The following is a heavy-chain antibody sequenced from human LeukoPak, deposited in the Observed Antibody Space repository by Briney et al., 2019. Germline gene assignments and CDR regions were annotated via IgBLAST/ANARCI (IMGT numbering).Heavy chain of an antibody. D-gene: IGHD1-14*01. CDR2: ISHSGATT. Sequence: GGSLRLSCAASGFTFNNYAVNWVRQAPGKGLEWVSAISHSGATTYYADSVKGRFTISRDNANNLLYLQMNSLRGEDTAVYYCTRDRSRAEDDWGQGTLVTVSS. CDR1: GFTFNNYA. CDR3: TRDRSRAEDD. V-gene: IGHV3-23*01. J-gene: IGHJ4*02.